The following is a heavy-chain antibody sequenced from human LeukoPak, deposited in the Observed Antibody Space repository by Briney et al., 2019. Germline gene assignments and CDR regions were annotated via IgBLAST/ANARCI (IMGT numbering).Heavy chain of an antibody. CDR2: IYYSGST. D-gene: IGHD6-19*01. CDR3: GSIFSSGWYYFDY. CDR1: GGSISSYY. J-gene: IGHJ4*02. V-gene: IGHV4-59*01. Sequence: PSQTLSLTCTVSGGSISSYYWSWIRQPPGKGLEWIGYIYYSGSTNYNPSLKSRVTISVDTSKNQFSLKLSSVTAADTAVYYCGSIFSSGWYYFDYWGQGTLVTVSS.